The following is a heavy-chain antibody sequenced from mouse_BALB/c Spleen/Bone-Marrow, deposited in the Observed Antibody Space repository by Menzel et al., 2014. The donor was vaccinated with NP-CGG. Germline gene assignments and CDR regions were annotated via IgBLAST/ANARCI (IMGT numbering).Heavy chain of an antibody. CDR3: ARSPYYGSYFDV. V-gene: IGHV1-67*01. D-gene: IGHD2-10*01. J-gene: IGHJ2*01. Sequence: LVESGPELVRPGESVKISCKGSGYTFTDYAMHWVKQSHAKGLEWIGVISIYYDNTNYNQKFKGKATMTVDKSSSTAYMELARVTSEDSAIYYCARSPYYGSYFDVWGEGTTLTVSS. CDR2: ISIYYDNT. CDR1: GYTFTDYA.